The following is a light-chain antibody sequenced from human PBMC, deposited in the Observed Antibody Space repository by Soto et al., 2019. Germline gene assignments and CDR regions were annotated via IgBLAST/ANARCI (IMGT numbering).Light chain of an antibody. CDR1: NIGSRT. J-gene: IGLJ2*01. Sequence: SYELTQPPSVSVAPGETAKITCGGDNIGSRTVHWYQKKPGQAPVLVINYDSGRPSGIPERFSGSNPGNTATLTISRVEAGDEADYYCQVWDSSSEFVVFGGGTKLTVL. CDR3: QVWDSSSEFVV. V-gene: IGLV3-21*04. CDR2: YDS.